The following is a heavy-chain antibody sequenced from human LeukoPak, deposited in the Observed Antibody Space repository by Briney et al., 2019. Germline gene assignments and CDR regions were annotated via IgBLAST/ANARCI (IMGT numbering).Heavy chain of an antibody. CDR2: ISGSGGST. CDR3: AKRIAVAGGAFDI. D-gene: IGHD6-19*01. V-gene: IGHV3-23*01. J-gene: IGHJ3*02. CDR1: GFTFSSYG. Sequence: GGSLRLSCAASGFTFSSYGMSWVRQAPGKGLEWVSAISGSGGSTYYADSVKGRFTISRDNSKNTLYLQMNSLRAEDTAVYYCAKRIAVAGGAFDIWGQGTMVTVSS.